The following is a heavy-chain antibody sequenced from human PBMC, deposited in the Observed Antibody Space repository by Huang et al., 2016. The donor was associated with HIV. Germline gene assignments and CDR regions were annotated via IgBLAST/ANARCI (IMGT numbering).Heavy chain of an antibody. CDR1: GYTVSELS. J-gene: IGHJ3*02. CDR3: ATSTPDVGAGVLRSAFDI. D-gene: IGHD2-15*01. Sequence: QVQLVESGAELKKPGASVRVSCKVSGYTVSELSLHWVRQAPEKGLEWMGGFDPEEGETSYAQRVQGRVTMTEDTSTDTAYMELSSLRPEDTAVYYCATSTPDVGAGVLRSAFDIWGQGTMVTVSS. CDR2: FDPEEGET. V-gene: IGHV1-24*01.